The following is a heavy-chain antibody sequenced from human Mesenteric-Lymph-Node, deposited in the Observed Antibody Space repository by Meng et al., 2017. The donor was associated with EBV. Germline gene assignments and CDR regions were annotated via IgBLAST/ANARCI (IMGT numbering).Heavy chain of an antibody. CDR3: ASLSAPDDY. V-gene: IGHV3-74*01. CDR2: INSDGSST. Sequence: EVQLVESGGGLVQPGGSLRLSCAASGFTFSSYWMHWVRQPPGKGPVWVSEINSDGSSTNYADSVKGRFTISRDNAKKTLYLQMNSLRAEDTALYYCASLSAPDDYWGQGTLVTVAS. CDR1: GFTFSSYW. J-gene: IGHJ4*02.